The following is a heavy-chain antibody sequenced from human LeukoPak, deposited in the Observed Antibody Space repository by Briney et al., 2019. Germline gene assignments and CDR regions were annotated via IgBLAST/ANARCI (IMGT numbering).Heavy chain of an antibody. J-gene: IGHJ4*02. D-gene: IGHD4-17*01. CDR3: AKRATVTPQGVDY. Sequence: PSETLSLTCTVSGDSVISGTSFWGWIRQHPGKGLEWIGYIYYSGSTYYNPSLKSRVTISVDTSKNQFSLKLSSVTAADTAVYYCAKRATVTPQGVDYWGQGTLVTVSS. V-gene: IGHV4-31*03. CDR1: GDSVISGTSF. CDR2: IYYSGST.